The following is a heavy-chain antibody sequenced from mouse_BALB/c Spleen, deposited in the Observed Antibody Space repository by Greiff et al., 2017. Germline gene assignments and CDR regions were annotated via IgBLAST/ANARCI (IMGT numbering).Heavy chain of an antibody. J-gene: IGHJ4*01. CDR2: ISDGGSYT. D-gene: IGHD1-1*01. CDR3: ARDRGSSPYAMDY. Sequence: EVHLVESGGGLVKPGGSLKLSCAASGFTFSDYYMYWVRQTPEKRLEWVATISDGGSYTYYPDSVKGRFTISRDNAKNNLYLQMSSLKSEDTAMYYCARDRGSSPYAMDYWGQGTSVTVSS. V-gene: IGHV5-4*02. CDR1: GFTFSDYY.